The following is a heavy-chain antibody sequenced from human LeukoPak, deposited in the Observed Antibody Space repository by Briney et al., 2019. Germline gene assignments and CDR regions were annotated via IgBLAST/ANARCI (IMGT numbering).Heavy chain of an antibody. V-gene: IGHV3-30-3*01. CDR1: KFTFSTYA. CDR2: ISYDGTNK. D-gene: IGHD6-19*01. Sequence: GGSLRLSCTASKFTFSTYAMLWVRQAPGKGLEWVAAISYDGTNKYYADSVKGRINISRDNSKNTVYLQMSNVTAEDTAMYHCARDRGGSGWYYLDYWGQGTLVTVSS. CDR3: ARDRGGSGWYYLDY. J-gene: IGHJ4*02.